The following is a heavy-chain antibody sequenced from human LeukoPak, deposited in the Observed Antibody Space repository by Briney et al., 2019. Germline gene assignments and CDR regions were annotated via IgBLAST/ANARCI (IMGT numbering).Heavy chain of an antibody. Sequence: GGTLRLSCAASGFTFCGYSMNWVRHAPGKGLEWVSSITSSSSYIYYADSVKGRFTISRDNAKNSLYLQMNSLRAEDTAVYYCARDLGHCSGGICYPTIDYWGQGTLVTVSS. CDR1: GFTFCGYS. CDR3: ARDLGHCSGGICYPTIDY. J-gene: IGHJ4*02. D-gene: IGHD2-15*01. CDR2: ITSSSSYI. V-gene: IGHV3-21*01.